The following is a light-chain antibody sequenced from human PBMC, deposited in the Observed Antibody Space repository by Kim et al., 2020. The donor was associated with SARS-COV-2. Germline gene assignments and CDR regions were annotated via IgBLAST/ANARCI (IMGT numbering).Light chain of an antibody. CDR1: HSVISC. CDR3: QQRSNWPPDFT. CDR2: DAS. V-gene: IGKV3-11*01. J-gene: IGKJ3*01. Sequence: PGERAPLSCRARHSVISCFAWYQQKPGQAPRLLLYDASNRATGIPARFSGSGSETDFTLTISSLEPEDFAVYYCQQRSNWPPDFTFGPGTKVDIK.